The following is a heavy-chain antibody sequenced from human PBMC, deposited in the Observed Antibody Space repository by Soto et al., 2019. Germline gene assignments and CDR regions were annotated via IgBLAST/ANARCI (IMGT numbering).Heavy chain of an antibody. Sequence: ASVKVSCKASGGTFSSYAISWVRQAPGQGLEWMGGIIPIFGTANYAQKFQGRVTITVDESTSTAYMELSSLRSEDTAVYYCAMLGGDYRMRAFDIWGQGTMVTVSS. CDR2: IIPIFGTA. D-gene: IGHD4-17*01. J-gene: IGHJ3*02. V-gene: IGHV1-69*13. CDR1: GGTFSSYA. CDR3: AMLGGDYRMRAFDI.